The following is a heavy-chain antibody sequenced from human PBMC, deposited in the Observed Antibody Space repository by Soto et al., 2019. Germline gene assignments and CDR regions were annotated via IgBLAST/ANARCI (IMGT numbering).Heavy chain of an antibody. CDR3: ARRQWLVPPNFDY. CDR2: INHSGST. J-gene: IGHJ4*02. V-gene: IGHV4-34*01. Sequence: SETLSLTCAVYGGSFSGYYWSWIRQPPGKGLEWIGEINHSGSTNYNPSLKSRVTISVDTSKNQFSLKLSSVTAADTAVYYCARRQWLVPPNFDYWGQGTLVTVSS. D-gene: IGHD6-19*01. CDR1: GGSFSGYY.